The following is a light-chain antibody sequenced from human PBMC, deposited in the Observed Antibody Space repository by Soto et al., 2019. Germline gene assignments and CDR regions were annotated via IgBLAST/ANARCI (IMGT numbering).Light chain of an antibody. CDR2: GAS. CDR3: QQYNNWLPLT. V-gene: IGKV3D-15*01. CDR1: QSVSSN. Sequence: DIVMTQSPATLSVSPGERATLSCRASQSVSSNLAWYQQKPGQAPRLLIYGASTRATGIPARFSGSGSGTEFTLTISSLQSEDFAVYYCQQYNNWLPLTFGGGTKVEIK. J-gene: IGKJ4*01.